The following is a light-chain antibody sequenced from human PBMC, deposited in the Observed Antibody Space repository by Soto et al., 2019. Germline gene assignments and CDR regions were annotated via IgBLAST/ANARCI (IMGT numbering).Light chain of an antibody. CDR1: SSTVGGFNV. CDR2: DVS. CDR3: CSYVGNSVV. V-gene: IGLV2-11*01. J-gene: IGLJ2*01. Sequence: QSALTQPASVSGSPGQSITISCTGTSSTVGGFNVVSWYQHHPGEAPNVMIYDVSKRPSGVPDRFSGSKSGNTASLTISGLQAEDEADYYCCSYVGNSVVFGGGTKLTVL.